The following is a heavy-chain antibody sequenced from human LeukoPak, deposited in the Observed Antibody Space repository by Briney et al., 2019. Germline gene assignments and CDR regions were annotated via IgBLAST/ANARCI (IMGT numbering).Heavy chain of an antibody. CDR2: IYYSGST. D-gene: IGHD2-15*01. V-gene: IGHV4-30-4*08. CDR1: GGSISSGDYY. CDR3: ARAGGYCSGGSCYHFDY. J-gene: IGHJ4*02. Sequence: SETLSLTCTVSGGSISSGDYYWSWIRQPPGKGLEWIGYIYYSGSTYYNPSLKSRVTLSVDTSKNQFSLKLSSVTAAGTAVYYCARAGGYCSGGSCYHFDYWGQGTLVTVSS.